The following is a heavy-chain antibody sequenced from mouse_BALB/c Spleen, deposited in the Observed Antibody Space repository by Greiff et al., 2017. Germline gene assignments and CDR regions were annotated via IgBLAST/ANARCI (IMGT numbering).Heavy chain of an antibody. CDR2: INPGSGGT. V-gene: IGHV1-54*01. CDR1: GYAFTNYL. Sequence: VQLQQSGAELVRPGTSVKVSCKASGYAFTNYLIEWVKQRPGQGLEWIGVINPGSGGTNYNEKFKGKATLTADKSSSTAYMQLSSLTSDDSAVYFCARDPYYYGSSYGWYFDVWGAGTTVTVSS. D-gene: IGHD1-1*01. J-gene: IGHJ1*01. CDR3: ARDPYYYGSSYGWYFDV.